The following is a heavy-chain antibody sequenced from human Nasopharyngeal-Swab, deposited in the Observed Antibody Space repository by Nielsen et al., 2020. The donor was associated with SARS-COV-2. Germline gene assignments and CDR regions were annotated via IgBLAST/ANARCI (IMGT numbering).Heavy chain of an antibody. CDR2: IKSRSDGGTT. J-gene: IGHJ4*02. Sequence: GGSLRLSCAASGFTFSNSDMNWVRQAPGRGLEWVGRIKSRSDGGTTYYAAPVKGRFTISRDDSENTVYLQMNSLQTDDTAVYYCSTGGYTSGLDYWGQGTLVTVSS. CDR1: GFTFSNSD. V-gene: IGHV3-15*01. D-gene: IGHD5-18*01. CDR3: STGGYTSGLDY.